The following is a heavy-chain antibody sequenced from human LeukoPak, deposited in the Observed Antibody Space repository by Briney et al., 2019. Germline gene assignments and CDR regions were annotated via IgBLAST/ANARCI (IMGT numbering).Heavy chain of an antibody. CDR1: GFIFSDYD. D-gene: IGHD3-10*01. Sequence: GGSLRLSCAASGFIFSDYDVHWVRQAPGKGLEFVSAITSNGGRTFYANSVKGRFTISRDNSKNSLYLQMDSLRADDMAVYYCARGAASGGYDYWGQGALVTVSS. CDR3: ARGAASGGYDY. V-gene: IGHV3-64*01. J-gene: IGHJ4*02. CDR2: ITSNGGRT.